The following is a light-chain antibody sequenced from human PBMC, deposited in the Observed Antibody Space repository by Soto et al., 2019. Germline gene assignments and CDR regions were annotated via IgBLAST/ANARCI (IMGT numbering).Light chain of an antibody. CDR2: GNI. CDR1: SSNIGPDSD. CDR3: QSYDRSLGFV. V-gene: IGLV1-40*01. J-gene: IGLJ1*01. Sequence: QSVLTQPPSVSGAPGQRVTLSCIGSSSNIGPDSDVHWYQQLPGAAPKLLIYGNINRPSGVPDRFSGSKSGASAALAIAGLAAEDEADYCCQSYDRSLGFVFGTGTKLTVL.